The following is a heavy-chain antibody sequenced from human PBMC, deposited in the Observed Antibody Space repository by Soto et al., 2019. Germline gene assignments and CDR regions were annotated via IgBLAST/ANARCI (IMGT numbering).Heavy chain of an antibody. J-gene: IGHJ6*02. CDR3: ASPITMVRGAQNYYYGMDV. Sequence: ASVKVSCKASGYTFTSYAMHWVRQAPGQRLEWMGWINAGNGNTKYSQKFQGRVTITRVTSASTAYMELSSLRSEDTAVYYCASPITMVRGAQNYYYGMDVWGQGTTVTVSS. D-gene: IGHD3-10*01. CDR1: GYTFTSYA. V-gene: IGHV1-3*01. CDR2: INAGNGNT.